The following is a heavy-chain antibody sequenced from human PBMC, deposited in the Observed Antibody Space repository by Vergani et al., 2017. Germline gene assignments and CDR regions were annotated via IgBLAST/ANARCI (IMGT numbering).Heavy chain of an antibody. CDR3: ARELSYYYGSGSDDYNPYYYEGMDV. D-gene: IGHD3-10*01. CDR1: GGSINTGAYY. V-gene: IGHV4-61*02. J-gene: IGHJ6*02. Sequence: QVQLQESGPRLVRPSQTLSLTCTVSGGSINTGAYYWSWIRQPAGKGLEWIGRVYTSGQTNYNPSLKSRVTILVDRSKRQLSLKFTSVTAGDTAVYFCARELSYYYGSGSDDYNPYYYEGMDVWGPGTTVTVSS. CDR2: VYTSGQT.